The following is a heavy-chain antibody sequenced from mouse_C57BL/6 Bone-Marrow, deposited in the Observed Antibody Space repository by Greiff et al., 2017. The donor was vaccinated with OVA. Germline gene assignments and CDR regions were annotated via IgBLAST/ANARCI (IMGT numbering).Heavy chain of an antibody. D-gene: IGHD1-1*01. Sequence: EVKLMESGGGLVKPGGSLKLSCAASGFTFSSYAMSWVRQTPEKRLEWVATISDGGSYTYYPDNVKGRFTISRDNAKNNLYLQMSHLKSEDTAMYYCARDRYYGPFAYWGQGTLVTVSA. CDR2: ISDGGSYT. J-gene: IGHJ3*01. CDR1: GFTFSSYA. CDR3: ARDRYYGPFAY. V-gene: IGHV5-4*01.